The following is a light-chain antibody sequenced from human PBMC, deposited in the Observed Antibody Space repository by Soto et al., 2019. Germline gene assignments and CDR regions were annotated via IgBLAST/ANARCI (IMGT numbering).Light chain of an antibody. V-gene: IGKV3-20*01. J-gene: IGKJ5*01. CDR3: QQYSNSAT. CDR2: GAS. Sequence: EIVLTQSPGTLSLSPGARATLSCRASQSVRNNYLAWYQQKPGQAPRLLIFGASSRATGIPDRFSGSGSGTDFTLTISRLEPEDFAVDHCQQYSNSATFGQGTRLEIK. CDR1: QSVRNNY.